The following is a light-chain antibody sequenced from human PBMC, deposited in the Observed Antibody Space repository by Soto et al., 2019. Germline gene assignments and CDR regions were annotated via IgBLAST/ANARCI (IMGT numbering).Light chain of an antibody. J-gene: IGKJ1*01. V-gene: IGKV1-5*03. Sequence: DIQMTQSPSTLSASVGDRVTITCRASQSISSWLAWYQQKPGKAPKLLIYKASSLESGVPSRFSCSGSGTEFTLTISSLQPNDFATYYCQQCNNYPWTFGQGTRVEIK. CDR1: QSISSW. CDR2: KAS. CDR3: QQCNNYPWT.